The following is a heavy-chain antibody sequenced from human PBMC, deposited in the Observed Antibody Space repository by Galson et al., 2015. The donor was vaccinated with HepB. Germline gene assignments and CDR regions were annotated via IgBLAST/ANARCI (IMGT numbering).Heavy chain of an antibody. CDR2: IYWDDDK. Sequence: PALVKPTQTLTLTCTFSGFSLSTSEVGVGWIRQPPGKALEWLALIYWDDDKRYSPSLKSRLTITKDTSKNQVVLTMTNMDPVDTATYYCAHTIVQPPPQWFGELHPDPDNWFDPWGQGTLVTVSS. D-gene: IGHD3-10*01. CDR1: GFSLSTSEVG. CDR3: AHTIVQPPPQWFGELHPDPDNWFDP. J-gene: IGHJ5*02. V-gene: IGHV2-5*02.